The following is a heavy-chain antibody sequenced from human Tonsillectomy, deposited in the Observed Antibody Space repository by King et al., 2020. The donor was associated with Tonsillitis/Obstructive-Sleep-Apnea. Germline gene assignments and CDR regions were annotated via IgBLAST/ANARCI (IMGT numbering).Heavy chain of an antibody. J-gene: IGHJ4*02. Sequence: VQLVESGGGLVQPGGSLRLSCAASGFTFSSYAMSWVRQAPVKGLEWVSAISDSGGSTYYADSVKGQFTISRDNSKNTLYLQMNSLRAEDTAVYYCAKDREYSSGWNYFDYWGQGTLVTVSS. V-gene: IGHV3-23*04. D-gene: IGHD6-19*01. CDR3: AKDREYSSGWNYFDY. CDR2: ISDSGGST. CDR1: GFTFSSYA.